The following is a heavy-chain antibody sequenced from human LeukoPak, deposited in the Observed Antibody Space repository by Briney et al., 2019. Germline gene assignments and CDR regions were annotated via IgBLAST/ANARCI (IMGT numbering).Heavy chain of an antibody. CDR2: ISGSGGST. D-gene: IGHD6-13*01. CDR3: AKDASNSSSLAHNWFDP. V-gene: IGHV3-23*01. Sequence: HPGGSLRLSCAASGFTFSSYAMSWVRQAPGKGLEWVSAISGSGGSTYYADSVKGRFTISRDNSKNTLYLQMNSLRAEDTAVYYCAKDASNSSSLAHNWFDPWGQGTLVTVSS. J-gene: IGHJ5*02. CDR1: GFTFSSYA.